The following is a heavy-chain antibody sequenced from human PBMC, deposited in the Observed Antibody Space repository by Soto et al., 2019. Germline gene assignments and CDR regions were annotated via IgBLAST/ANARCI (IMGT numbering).Heavy chain of an antibody. D-gene: IGHD2-2*01. CDR2: ISARGGST. V-gene: IGHV3-23*01. J-gene: IGHJ6*02. CDR1: GFTFSSYT. Sequence: PGGSLRLSCAASGFTFSSYTMNWVRQAPGKGLEWVSRISARGGSTYYEDSVKGRFTISRDNSKNTLYLQMNSLRAEDTGVYYCARDPPNDKTQLYYGMDVWGQGTAVTVSS. CDR3: ARDPPNDKTQLYYGMDV.